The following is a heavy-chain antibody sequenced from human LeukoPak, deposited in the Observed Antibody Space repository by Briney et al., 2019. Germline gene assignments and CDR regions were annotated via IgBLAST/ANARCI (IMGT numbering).Heavy chain of an antibody. V-gene: IGHV3-23*01. CDR3: ARPSPPGDGYNPCDY. Sequence: GGSLRLSCAASGFSFRSYAMTWVRQAPGKGLEWLSAIGGSGVSTYYADSVKGRFTISRDNSKSTVYLQMNSLRPEDTAVYYCARPSPPGDGYNPCDYWGPGALVIVSS. CDR2: IGGSGVST. CDR1: GFSFRSYA. D-gene: IGHD5-24*01. J-gene: IGHJ4*02.